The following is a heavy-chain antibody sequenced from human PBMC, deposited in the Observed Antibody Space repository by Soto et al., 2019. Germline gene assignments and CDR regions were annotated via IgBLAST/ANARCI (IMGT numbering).Heavy chain of an antibody. CDR2: LSHSGST. CDR3: AGHIRIFFSGLLPPNAFDI. J-gene: IGHJ3*02. V-gene: IGHV4-39*01. Sequence: SETLSLTCTVSGGSISSSSYYWGWIRQPPGKGLEWIGDLSHSGSTYYNPSLKSRVTISVDTSKNQFSLNLRSVTAADSAVYYCAGHIRIFFSGLLPPNAFDIWGPG. D-gene: IGHD2-21*02. CDR1: GGSISSSSYY.